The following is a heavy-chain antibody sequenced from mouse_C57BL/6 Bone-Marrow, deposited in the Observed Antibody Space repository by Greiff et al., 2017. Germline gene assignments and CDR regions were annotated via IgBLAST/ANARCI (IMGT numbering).Heavy chain of an antibody. D-gene: IGHD3-3*01. CDR1: GYTFTSYW. V-gene: IGHV1-74*01. CDR2: IHPSDSDT. CDR3: ARAWFAY. J-gene: IGHJ3*01. Sequence: VQLQQSGAELVKPGASVKVSCKASGYTFTSYWMHWVKQRPGQGLEWIGRIHPSDSDTNYNQKFKGKGTLTVDKSSSTAYMQLGSLTSEDSAVYYCARAWFAYWGPGTLVTVSA.